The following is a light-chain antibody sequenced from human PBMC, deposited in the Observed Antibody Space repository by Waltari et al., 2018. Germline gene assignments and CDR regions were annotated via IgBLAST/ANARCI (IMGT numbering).Light chain of an antibody. CDR1: QSVSSY. V-gene: IGKV3-11*01. J-gene: IGKJ1*01. Sequence: EIVLTQSPATLSLSPGERATLSCRASQSVSSYLAWYQQNPGQAPRLLIYDASNRATGIPARFSGSGSGTDFTLTISSLEPEDFAVYYCQQRSNWPPVWTFGQGTKVEIK. CDR2: DAS. CDR3: QQRSNWPPVWT.